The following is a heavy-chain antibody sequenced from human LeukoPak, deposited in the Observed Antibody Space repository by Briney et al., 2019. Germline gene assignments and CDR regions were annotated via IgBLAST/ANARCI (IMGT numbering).Heavy chain of an antibody. J-gene: IGHJ6*03. CDR3: AKGGPSPYYYYYYMDA. CDR2: ISYDGSNK. CDR1: GFTFSSYG. V-gene: IGHV3-30*18. D-gene: IGHD1-26*01. Sequence: GGSLRLSCAASGFTFSSYGMHWVRQAPGKGLEWVAVISYDGSNKYYADSVKGRFTISRDNSKNTLYLQMNSLRAEDTAVYYCAKGGPSPYYYYYYMDAWGKGTTVTVSS.